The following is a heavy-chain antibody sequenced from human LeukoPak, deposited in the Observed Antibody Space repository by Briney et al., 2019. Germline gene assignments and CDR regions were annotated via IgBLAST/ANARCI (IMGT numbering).Heavy chain of an antibody. D-gene: IGHD2-2*01. CDR1: GFTFSSYA. CDR2: ISYDGSNE. Sequence: PGGSLRLSCAASGFTFSSYAMHWVRQAPGKGLEWVAVISYDGSNEYYADSVKGRFTISRDNSKNTLYLQMNRLRAEDTAVYYCARSILHIVVVPAKMDVWGKGTTVTVSS. J-gene: IGHJ6*04. V-gene: IGHV3-30-3*01. CDR3: ARSILHIVVVPAKMDV.